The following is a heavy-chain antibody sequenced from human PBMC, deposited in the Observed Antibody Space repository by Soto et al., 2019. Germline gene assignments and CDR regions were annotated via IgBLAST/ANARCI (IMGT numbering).Heavy chain of an antibody. J-gene: IGHJ6*02. CDR1: GXTFSTYS. D-gene: IGHD3-10*01. CDR2: ISGSGGST. CDR3: EKDKGRSGSYYNPFCMDV. V-gene: IGHV3-23*01. Sequence: GSLRLTCAASGXTFSTYSMSWVRQAPGKRLESVSAISGSGGSTYYADSVKGRFTICRDNSNNTLYLQMNSLRAEHTAVYYCEKDKGRSGSYYNPFCMDVWGQGTTGPVS.